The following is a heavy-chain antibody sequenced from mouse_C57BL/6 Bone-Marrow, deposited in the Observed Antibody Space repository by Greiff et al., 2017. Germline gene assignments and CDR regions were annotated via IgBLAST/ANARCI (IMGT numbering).Heavy chain of an antibody. J-gene: IGHJ2*01. CDR2: INPSSGYT. Sequence: QLQQSGAELAKPGASVKLSCKASGYTFTSYWMHWVKQRPGQGLEWIGYINPSSGYTKYNQKFKDKATLTADKSFSTAYMQLSSLTYEDSAVYYCAGNVYFDYWGQGTTLTVSS. CDR1: GYTFTSYW. D-gene: IGHD2-1*01. V-gene: IGHV1-7*01. CDR3: AGNVYFDY.